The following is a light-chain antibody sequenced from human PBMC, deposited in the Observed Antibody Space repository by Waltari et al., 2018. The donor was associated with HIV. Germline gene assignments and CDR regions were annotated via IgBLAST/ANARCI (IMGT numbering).Light chain of an antibody. J-gene: IGLJ3*02. CDR1: SSHIEDNY. CDR2: RNN. V-gene: IGLV1-47*01. Sequence: QSVLTQPPSTSGTPGQSVTISCSGSSSHIEDNYVFWYQKLPGAPPKLLLFRNNQRPSDVPDRFSGSKSGTSASLAISGLQSEDEAEYFGAAWDDRLSSWVFGGGTRLTVL. CDR3: AAWDDRLSSWV.